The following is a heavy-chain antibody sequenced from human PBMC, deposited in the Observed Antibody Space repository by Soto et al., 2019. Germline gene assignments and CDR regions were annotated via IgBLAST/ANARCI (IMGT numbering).Heavy chain of an antibody. V-gene: IGHV1-2*04. J-gene: IGHJ4*02. Sequence: QVQLVQSGAEVKKPGASVKVSCKTSGYTFTGYYMHWVRRAPGQGLEWMGWINPNSGDTNYAQKFQGWVTMTRDTSISTAYMELSRLTSDDTAVYYCARQQSGLDYWGQGTLVTVSS. CDR3: ARQQSGLDY. CDR1: GYTFTGYY. D-gene: IGHD6-13*01. CDR2: INPNSGDT.